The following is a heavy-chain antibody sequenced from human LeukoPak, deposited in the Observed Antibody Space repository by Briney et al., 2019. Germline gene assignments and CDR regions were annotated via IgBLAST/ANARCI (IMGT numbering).Heavy chain of an antibody. V-gene: IGHV1-69*05. CDR1: GGTFSSYA. D-gene: IGHD3-16*02. CDR2: IIPIFGTA. CDR3: ARGRLGELSTFDY. J-gene: IGHJ4*02. Sequence: SVKVSCKASGGTFSSYAISWVRQAPGQGLEWMGGIIPIFGTANYAQKFQGRVTITTDESTSTAYMELSSLRSEDTAVYYCARGRLGELSTFDYWGRGTLVTVSS.